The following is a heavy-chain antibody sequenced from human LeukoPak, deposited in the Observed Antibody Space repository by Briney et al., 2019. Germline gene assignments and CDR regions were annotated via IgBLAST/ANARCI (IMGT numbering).Heavy chain of an antibody. J-gene: IGHJ4*02. V-gene: IGHV4-39*01. CDR2: IYYSGST. CDR1: GGSISSSSYY. CDR3: ARQITPGGVFDY. D-gene: IGHD5-24*01. Sequence: SETLSLTCTVSGGSISSSSYYWGWLRQPPGKGLEWIGSIYYSGSTYYNPSLKSLITISVDTSKNQFSLKLSSVTAADTAVYYCARQITPGGVFDYWGQGTLVTVSS.